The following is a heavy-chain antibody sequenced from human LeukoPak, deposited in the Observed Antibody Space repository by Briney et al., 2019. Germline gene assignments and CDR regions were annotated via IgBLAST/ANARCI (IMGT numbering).Heavy chain of an antibody. CDR3: ARDSGYYDSSGYQYYFDY. Sequence: ASVKVSCKASGYTFTSYYMHWVRQAPGQGLEWMGIINPSGGSTSYAQKFQGRVTMTRDTSTSTVYMELSSLRSEDTAVYYCARDSGYYDSSGYQYYFDYWGQGTLVTASS. D-gene: IGHD3-22*01. V-gene: IGHV1-46*01. CDR1: GYTFTSYY. CDR2: INPSGGST. J-gene: IGHJ4*02.